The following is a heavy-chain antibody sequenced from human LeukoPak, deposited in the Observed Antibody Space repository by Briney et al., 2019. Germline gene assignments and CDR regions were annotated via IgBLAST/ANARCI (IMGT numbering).Heavy chain of an antibody. Sequence: GRSLRLSCAASGFTFSSYAMHWVRQAPGKGLEWVAVISYDGSNKYYADSVKGRFTISRDNSKNTLYLQMNSLRAEDTAVYYCAKDWSYDYYFDYWGQGTLVTVSS. CDR3: AKDWSYDYYFDY. J-gene: IGHJ4*02. CDR2: ISYDGSNK. D-gene: IGHD3-22*01. CDR1: GFTFSSYA. V-gene: IGHV3-30*04.